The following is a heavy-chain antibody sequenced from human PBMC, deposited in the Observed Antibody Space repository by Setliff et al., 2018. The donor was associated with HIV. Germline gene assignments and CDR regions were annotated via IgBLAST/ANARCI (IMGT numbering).Heavy chain of an antibody. CDR1: GSTVSSNY. CDR2: IYSGGST. V-gene: IGHV3-53*01. Sequence: GGSLRLSCAASGSTVSSNYMSWVRQAPGKGLEWVSFIYSGGSTSYADSVKGRFTISRDNSKNTLYLQMNSLRAEDTAVYYCARARLDGSARNDAFDSWGQGTMVTVSS. CDR3: ARARLDGSARNDAFDS. D-gene: IGHD3-10*01. J-gene: IGHJ3*02.